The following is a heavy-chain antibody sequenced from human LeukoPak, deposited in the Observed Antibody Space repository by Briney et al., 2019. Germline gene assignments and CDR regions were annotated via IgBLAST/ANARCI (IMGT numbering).Heavy chain of an antibody. D-gene: IGHD1-26*01. V-gene: IGHV3-30-3*01. Sequence: GRSLRLSCAASGFTFSSYAMHWVRQAPGKGLEWVAVISYDGSNKYYADSVKGRFTISRDNSKNTLYLQMNSLRAEDTAVYYCARESGSYYVFDYWGQGTLVTVSS. J-gene: IGHJ4*02. CDR2: ISYDGSNK. CDR3: ARESGSYYVFDY. CDR1: GFTFSSYA.